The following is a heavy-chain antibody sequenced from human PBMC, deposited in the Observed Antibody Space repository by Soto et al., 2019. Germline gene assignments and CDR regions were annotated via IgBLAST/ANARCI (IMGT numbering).Heavy chain of an antibody. Sequence: GPPVKVSCKASGGTFSSYAISWVRQAPGQGLEWMGGIIPIFGTANYAQKFQGRVTITADESTSTAYMELSSLRSEDTAVYYCARSYYYDSSGYYLYYFDYWGQGTLVTSPQ. CDR2: IIPIFGTA. D-gene: IGHD3-22*01. CDR1: GGTFSSYA. V-gene: IGHV1-69*13. J-gene: IGHJ4*02. CDR3: ARSYYYDSSGYYLYYFDY.